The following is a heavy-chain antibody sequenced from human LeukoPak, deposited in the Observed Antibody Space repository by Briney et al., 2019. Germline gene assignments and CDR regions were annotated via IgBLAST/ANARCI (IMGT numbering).Heavy chain of an antibody. CDR3: ARWEVAGYNYGFNAFDI. CDR1: GFTFSNYG. CDR2: ILYDGSNT. D-gene: IGHD5-18*01. Sequence: PGRSLRLSCAASGFTFSNYGMHWVRQAPGKGLEWVAVILYDGSNTYYADSAKGRFTISRDNSKNTLYLQMNNLRAEDTAVYYCARWEVAGYNYGFNAFDIWGQGTMVTVSS. J-gene: IGHJ3*02. V-gene: IGHV3-33*01.